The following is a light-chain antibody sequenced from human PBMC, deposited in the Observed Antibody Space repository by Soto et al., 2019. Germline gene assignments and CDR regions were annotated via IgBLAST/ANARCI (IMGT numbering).Light chain of an antibody. V-gene: IGKV3-20*01. J-gene: IGKJ1*01. Sequence: EVVLTQSPATLSLSPGERGTLSCRASQSVSSSYLAWYQQKPGQAPRLLIYGASSRATGIPDRFSGSGSGTDFTLTISRLEPEDFAVYYCQQYDSSWTFGQGTKVDIK. CDR1: QSVSSSY. CDR3: QQYDSSWT. CDR2: GAS.